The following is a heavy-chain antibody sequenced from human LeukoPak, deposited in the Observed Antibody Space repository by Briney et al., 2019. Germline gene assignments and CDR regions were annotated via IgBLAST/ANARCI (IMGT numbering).Heavy chain of an antibody. V-gene: IGHV3-30*18. CDR3: AKDLGGGSGCYDL. CDR1: GFTFSSYG. J-gene: IGHJ2*01. Sequence: PGRSLRLSCAASGFTFSSYGMHWVRQAPGKGLEWVAVISYDGSNKYYADSVKGRFTTSRDNSKNTLYLQMNSLRAEDTAVYYCAKDLGGGSGCYDLWGRGTLVTVSS. D-gene: IGHD6-19*01. CDR2: ISYDGSNK.